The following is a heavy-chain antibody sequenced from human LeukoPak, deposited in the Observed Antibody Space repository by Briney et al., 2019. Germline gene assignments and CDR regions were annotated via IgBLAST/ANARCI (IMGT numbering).Heavy chain of an antibody. J-gene: IGHJ4*02. Sequence: PGGSLRLSCAVSGFSFSTFGMHWVRQAPGKGLEWVAVIWYDGSNKYYADSVKGRFTISRDNSKNTLYLQMNSLRAEDTAVYYCASLGGNYFDYWGQGTLVTVSS. D-gene: IGHD1-14*01. CDR1: GFSFSTFG. CDR3: ASLGGNYFDY. CDR2: IWYDGSNK. V-gene: IGHV3-33*01.